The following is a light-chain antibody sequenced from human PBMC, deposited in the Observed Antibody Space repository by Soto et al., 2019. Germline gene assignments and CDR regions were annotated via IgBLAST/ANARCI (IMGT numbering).Light chain of an antibody. CDR1: QGISSW. CDR2: AAS. V-gene: IGKV1-12*01. CDR3: QQANSFPIT. Sequence: DIQMTQSPSSVSASVGDRVTITCRASQGISSWLDWYQQKPGKAPKLLIYAASSLQSGVPSKFSGSGSGTDFTLPISSLQPEDFATYYCQQANSFPITFGQVTRLEIK. J-gene: IGKJ5*01.